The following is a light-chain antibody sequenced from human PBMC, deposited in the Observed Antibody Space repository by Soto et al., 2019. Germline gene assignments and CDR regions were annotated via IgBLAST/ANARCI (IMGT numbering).Light chain of an antibody. Sequence: SYELTQPPSVSVAPGQTARITCGGNNIGSKSVHWYQQKPGQAPVLVVYDDHDRPSGIPERFSGSNSGNTATLTISRVEAGDEADYSCQVWDSSSDHRVFGGGTKLTVL. CDR1: NIGSKS. V-gene: IGLV3-21*02. CDR2: DDH. J-gene: IGLJ3*02. CDR3: QVWDSSSDHRV.